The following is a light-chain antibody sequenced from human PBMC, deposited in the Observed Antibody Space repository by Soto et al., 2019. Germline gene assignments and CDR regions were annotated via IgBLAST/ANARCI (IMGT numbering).Light chain of an antibody. V-gene: IGKV4-1*01. Sequence: DIVMTQSPDSLAVSLGERATINCKSSQSVLYSSDSKNHLAWYQQKPVQPPKLLIYWASTRESGVPDRFSGGGSGTDFTLTINSLQAEDVAVYYCQQYFLGPYTFGQGTEL. CDR2: WAS. CDR1: QSVLYSSDSKNH. J-gene: IGKJ2*01. CDR3: QQYFLGPYT.